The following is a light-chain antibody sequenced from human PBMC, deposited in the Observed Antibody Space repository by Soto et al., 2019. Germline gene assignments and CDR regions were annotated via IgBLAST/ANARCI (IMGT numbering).Light chain of an antibody. J-gene: IGKJ2*01. CDR1: QSLLHSNGYNY. CDR3: MQALQTPYT. CDR2: LGS. Sequence: DIVMTQSPLSLPVTPGEPASISCRSSQSLLHSNGYNYLDWYLQKPGQSPQLLIYLGSNRASGVPDRFSGSGSDTDFTLKISRVEAADVGVYYCMQALQTPYTFGQGTKLEIK. V-gene: IGKV2-28*01.